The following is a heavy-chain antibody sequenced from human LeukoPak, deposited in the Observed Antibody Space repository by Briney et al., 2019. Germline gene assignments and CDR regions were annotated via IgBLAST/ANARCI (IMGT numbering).Heavy chain of an antibody. CDR1: GYTFTSYG. CDR3: AREQFGWVNLYYYYMDV. V-gene: IGHV1-18*01. J-gene: IGHJ6*03. Sequence: GASVKVSCKASGYTFTSYGISWVRQAPGQGLEWMGWISAYNGNTNYAQKLQGRVTMTTDTSTSTAYMELRSLRSDDTAVYYCAREQFGWVNLYYYYMDVWGKGTTVTVSS. D-gene: IGHD3-10*01. CDR2: ISAYNGNT.